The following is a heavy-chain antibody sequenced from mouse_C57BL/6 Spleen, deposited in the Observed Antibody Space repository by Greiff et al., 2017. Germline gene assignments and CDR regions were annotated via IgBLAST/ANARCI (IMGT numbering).Heavy chain of an antibody. CDR1: GYTFTDHT. V-gene: IGHV1-78*01. J-gene: IGHJ3*01. CDR3: AREAYYYGSSDAWFAY. CDR2: IYPRDGST. D-gene: IGHD1-1*01. Sequence: VQLQQSDAELVKPGASVKISCKVSGYTFTDHTIHWMKQRPEQGLEWIGYIYPRDGSTKYNEKFKGKATLTADKSSSTAYMQLNSLTSEDSAVYFCAREAYYYGSSDAWFAYWGQGTLVTVSA.